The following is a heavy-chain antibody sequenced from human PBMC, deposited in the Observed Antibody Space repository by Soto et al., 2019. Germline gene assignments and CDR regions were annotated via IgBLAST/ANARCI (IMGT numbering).Heavy chain of an antibody. CDR1: GGSTSSYY. CDR3: ERVGPTTHSLYYYPRDV. V-gene: IGHV4-59*12. CDR2: IYYSGST. D-gene: IGHD1-26*01. J-gene: IGHJ6*02. Sequence: SETLSLTCTVSGGSTSSYYWSWIRQPPGKRLEWIGYIYYSGSTNYNPSLKSRVDISIDTSKKQFSLKLSSVTVADTAVYYCERVGPTTHSLYYYPRDVWAQGTRFT.